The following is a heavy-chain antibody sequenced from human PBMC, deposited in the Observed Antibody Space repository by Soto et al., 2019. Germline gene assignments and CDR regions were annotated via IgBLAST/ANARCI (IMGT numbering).Heavy chain of an antibody. CDR3: ARVYTSQYFDY. D-gene: IGHD4-4*01. Sequence: PGGSLRLSCAASGFTFSSYEMNWVRQAPGKGLEWVSYISSSGSTIYYADSVKGRFTISRDNAKNSLYLQMNSLRAEDTAVYYCARVYTSQYFDYWGQGTLVTVSS. V-gene: IGHV3-48*03. CDR1: GFTFSSYE. CDR2: ISSSGSTI. J-gene: IGHJ4*02.